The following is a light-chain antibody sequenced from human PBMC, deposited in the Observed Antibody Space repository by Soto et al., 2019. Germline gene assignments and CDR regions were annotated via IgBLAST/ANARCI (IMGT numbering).Light chain of an antibody. CDR2: EGS. Sequence: QSALTQPASVSGSPGQSLTISCTGTSSDVGAYDYVSWYQQHPGKAPKLMIYEGSKRPSGVSNRFSGSKSGNTASLTISGLQAEDEADYYCCSYAGSRGLVFGGGTKLTVL. J-gene: IGLJ2*01. CDR3: CSYAGSRGLV. V-gene: IGLV2-23*01. CDR1: SSDVGAYDY.